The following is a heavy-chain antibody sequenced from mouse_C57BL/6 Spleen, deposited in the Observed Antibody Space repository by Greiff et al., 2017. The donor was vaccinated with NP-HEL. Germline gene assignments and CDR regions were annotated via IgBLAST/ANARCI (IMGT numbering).Heavy chain of an antibody. CDR3: ARRGTGDYFDY. CDR1: GYTFTSYW. V-gene: IGHV1-64*01. Sequence: VQLQQPGAELVKPGASVKLSCKASGYTFTSYWMHWVKQRPGQGLEWIGMIHPNSGSTNYNEKFKSKATLTVDKSSSTAYMQLSSLTSEDSAVYYCARRGTGDYFDYWGQGTTLTVSS. J-gene: IGHJ2*01. D-gene: IGHD3-1*01. CDR2: IHPNSGST.